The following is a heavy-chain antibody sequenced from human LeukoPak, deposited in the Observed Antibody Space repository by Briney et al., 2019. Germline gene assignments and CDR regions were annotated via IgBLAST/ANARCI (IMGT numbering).Heavy chain of an antibody. D-gene: IGHD4-17*01. V-gene: IGHV4-30-2*01. CDR3: ARKDYGDYGMDV. CDR2: IYHSGST. J-gene: IGHJ6*02. CDR1: GGSISSGGYS. Sequence: KTSETLSLTCTVSGGSISSGGYSWSWIRQPPGKGLEWIGYIYHSGSTYYNPSLKSRVTISVDRSKNQFSLKLSSVTAADTAVYYCARKDYGDYGMDVWGQGTTVTVSS.